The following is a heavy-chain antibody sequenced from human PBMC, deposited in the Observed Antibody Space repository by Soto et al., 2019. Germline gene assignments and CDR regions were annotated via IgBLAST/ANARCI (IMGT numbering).Heavy chain of an antibody. CDR1: GFTFSSYA. CDR2: VSIGGST. Sequence: DVQLLESGGGLVQPEGSLRLSCAASGFTFSSYAMGWVRQGPGKGLEWVAVVSIGGSTHYADSVRGRFTISRDNSKNTLSLQMNSLAAEDTVVYFSAKRRGAGWHFDYWGQGALVTVSS. CDR3: AKRRGAGWHFDY. V-gene: IGHV3-23*01. D-gene: IGHD2-15*01. J-gene: IGHJ4*02.